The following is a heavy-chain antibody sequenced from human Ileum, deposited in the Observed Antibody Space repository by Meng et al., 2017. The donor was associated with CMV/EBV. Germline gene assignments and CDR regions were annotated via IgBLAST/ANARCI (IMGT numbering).Heavy chain of an antibody. CDR2: INTSAGST. CDR3: ARVGNQDCSSTSCSTGY. D-gene: IGHD2-2*01. J-gene: IGHJ4*02. Sequence: YTVTEEHIQWVRQARGQGREWIGIINTSAGSTSYEKKFQGRVSMNRDTTTNTVFMELTSLRSEDSAVYDCARVGNQDCSSTSCSTGYWGQGTLVTVSS. V-gene: IGHV1-46*01. CDR1: YTVTEEH.